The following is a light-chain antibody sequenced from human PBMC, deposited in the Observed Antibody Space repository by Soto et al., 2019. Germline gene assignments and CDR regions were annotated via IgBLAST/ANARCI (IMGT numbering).Light chain of an antibody. CDR2: AAT. CDR3: LQVANFPRT. V-gene: IGKV1-12*01. CDR1: QGISRW. Sequence: DIQMTQSPSSVSASVGDRVTITCRASQGISRWLAWYQQQPGRPPKYVIQAATMLQSGFTSRFAGSGSGRDFTLTIHTLQPEDSATYYCLQVANFPRTFGQGTQVDIK. J-gene: IGKJ1*01.